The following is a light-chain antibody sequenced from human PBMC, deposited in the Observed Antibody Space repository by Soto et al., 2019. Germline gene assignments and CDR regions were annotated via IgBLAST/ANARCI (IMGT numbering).Light chain of an antibody. CDR2: AAS. J-gene: IGKJ3*01. CDR1: QSINSRY. Sequence: EIVLTQSPGTLSLSPGERATLSCRASQSINSRYLAWYQQKPGQAPRLLIYAASSRATGIPDRFSGSGSGTDFTLTISILEPEDFAVYYCQQFGSSPGFTFGPGTKVDIK. V-gene: IGKV3-20*01. CDR3: QQFGSSPGFT.